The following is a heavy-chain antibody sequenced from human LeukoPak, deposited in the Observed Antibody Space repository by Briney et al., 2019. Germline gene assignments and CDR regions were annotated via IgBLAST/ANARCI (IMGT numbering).Heavy chain of an antibody. CDR1: GGSISSYY. CDR2: IYTSGST. V-gene: IGHV4-4*07. CDR3: ARLMYYYDSSGYYTWYYLDY. J-gene: IGHJ4*02. Sequence: SETLSLTCTVSGGSISSYYWSWIRQPAGKGLEWIGRIYTSGSTNYNPSLKSRVTMSVDTSKNQFSLKLSSVTAADTAVYYCARLMYYYDSSGYYTWYYLDYWGQGTLVTVSS. D-gene: IGHD3-22*01.